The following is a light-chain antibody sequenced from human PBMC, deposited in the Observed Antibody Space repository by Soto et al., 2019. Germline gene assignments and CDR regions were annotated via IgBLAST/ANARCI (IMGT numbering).Light chain of an antibody. J-gene: IGKJ4*01. Sequence: EIVLTQSPGTLSLSPGERATLSCGASQSVNSTSLACYHQKPGQAPRPLFYAASNTASGVPDRFSAIGSGTDFTLTISRLEPEDFAVYHCQQYGSSPLTFGGGTKVEIK. CDR1: QSVNSTS. V-gene: IGKV3-20*01. CDR3: QQYGSSPLT. CDR2: AAS.